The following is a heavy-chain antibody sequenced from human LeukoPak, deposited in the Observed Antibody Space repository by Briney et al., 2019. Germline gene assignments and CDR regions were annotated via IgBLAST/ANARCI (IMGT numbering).Heavy chain of an antibody. CDR2: IYTSGST. Sequence: PSETLSLTCTVSGGSLSSGSYYWSWIRQPAGKGLEWIGRIYTSGSTNYNPSLKSRVTISVDTSKNQFSLKLSSVTAADTAVYYCARGGLFGVVTGYYYMDVWGKGTTVTVSS. J-gene: IGHJ6*03. V-gene: IGHV4-61*02. D-gene: IGHD3-3*01. CDR3: ARGGLFGVVTGYYYMDV. CDR1: GGSLSSGSYY.